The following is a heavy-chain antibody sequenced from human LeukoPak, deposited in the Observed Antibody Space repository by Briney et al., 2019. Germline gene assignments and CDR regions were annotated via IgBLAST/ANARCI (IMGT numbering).Heavy chain of an antibody. CDR1: GFSLSASAVG. Sequence: SGPTLVKPTQTLTLTCTFSGFSLSASAVGVGWIRQPPGKALEWLAFIYWDGDERYSPSLQTRLTVTKDTSKNQVLLRMTNMDPVDTATYFYAHRLADRTHKGSPDYFDYWGHGILVTVSS. CDR3: AHRLADRTHKGSPDYFDY. CDR2: IYWDGDE. V-gene: IGHV2-5*02. D-gene: IGHD1-14*01. J-gene: IGHJ4*01.